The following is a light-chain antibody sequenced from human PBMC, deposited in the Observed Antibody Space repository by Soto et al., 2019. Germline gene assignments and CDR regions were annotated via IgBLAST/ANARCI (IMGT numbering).Light chain of an antibody. CDR1: SSNIGRNW. CDR2: SND. V-gene: IGLV1-47*02. J-gene: IGLJ2*01. Sequence: QPVLTQPPSASGAPGQRVTISCSGSSSNIGRNWLYWYQQFPGAAPKLVIFSNDQRPAGVPERFSGSRSGTSGSLAISGLRSEDEALYFCSTWDDSLGGHVGLGAGTKLTVL. CDR3: STWDDSLGGHVG.